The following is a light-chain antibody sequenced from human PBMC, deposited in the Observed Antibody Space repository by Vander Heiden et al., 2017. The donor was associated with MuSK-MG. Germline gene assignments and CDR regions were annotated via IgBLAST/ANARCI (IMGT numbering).Light chain of an antibody. Sequence: EIVLTQSPGTLSLSPGERATLSCRASQSVDRYLAGYQQRPGQAPRLLIYEASIRAAGIKDRFSGSGSGTDFSLTISSIEPDDFEGHDGQHLSTFGGGTKVEIK. CDR2: EAS. CDR3: QHLST. CDR1: QSVDRY. J-gene: IGKJ4*01. V-gene: IGKV3-11*01.